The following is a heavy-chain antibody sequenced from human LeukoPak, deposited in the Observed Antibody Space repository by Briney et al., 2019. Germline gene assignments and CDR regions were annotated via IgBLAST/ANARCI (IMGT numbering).Heavy chain of an antibody. D-gene: IGHD1-26*01. CDR1: GGTFISYA. CDR3: ARGVGATVWFDP. CDR2: IIPIFGTA. Sequence: ASVKVSCKASGGTFISYAISWVRQAPAQGLEWMGGIIPIFGTANYAQKFQGRVTITTDESTRTAYMELSSLRSEDTAVYYCARGVGATVWFDPWGQGTLVTVSS. V-gene: IGHV1-69*05. J-gene: IGHJ5*02.